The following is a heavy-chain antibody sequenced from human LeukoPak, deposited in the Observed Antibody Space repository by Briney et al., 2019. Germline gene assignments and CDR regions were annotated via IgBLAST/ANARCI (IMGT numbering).Heavy chain of an antibody. CDR1: GFTFTSYG. V-gene: IGHV3-30*02. J-gene: IGHJ4*02. Sequence: PGGSLRLSCAASGFTFTSYGMHWVRQPPGKGLEWVAFMREDGGDIYYADSVKGRFTISRDNSKNTLYLQMNSLRPEDTAVYYCAKDETWSFDYWGQGTLVTVSS. CDR2: MREDGGDI. CDR3: AKDETWSFDY.